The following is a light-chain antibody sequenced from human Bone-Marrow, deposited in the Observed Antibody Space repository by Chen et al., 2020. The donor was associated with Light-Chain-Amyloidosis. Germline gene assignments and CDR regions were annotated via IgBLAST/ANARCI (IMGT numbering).Light chain of an antibody. CDR1: SSNIGRNY. CDR2: LNG. J-gene: IGLJ3*02. V-gene: IGLV1-47*01. CDR3: AAWDDSLAGWV. Sequence: QSVLTQPPSAFGTPGPRVTISCSGSSSNIGRNYVYWYQQLPGTAPKLLIFLNGQRPSGVPDRFSGSKSGTSGSLAIRGLQSDDEADYFCAAWDDSLAGWVFGGGTKLTVL.